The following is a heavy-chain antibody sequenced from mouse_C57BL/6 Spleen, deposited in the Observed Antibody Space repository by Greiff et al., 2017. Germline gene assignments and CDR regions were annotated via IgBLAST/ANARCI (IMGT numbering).Heavy chain of an antibody. J-gene: IGHJ4*01. CDR2: ISYDGSN. CDR3: ARNYGSSEGMDY. D-gene: IGHD1-1*01. CDR1: GYSITSGYY. V-gene: IGHV3-6*01. Sequence: EVQLVESGPGLVKPSQSLSLTCSVTGYSITSGYYWNWIRQFPGNKLEWMGYISYDGSNNYNPSLKNRISITRDTSKNQFFLKLNSVTTEDTATYYCARNYGSSEGMDYWGQGTSVTVSS.